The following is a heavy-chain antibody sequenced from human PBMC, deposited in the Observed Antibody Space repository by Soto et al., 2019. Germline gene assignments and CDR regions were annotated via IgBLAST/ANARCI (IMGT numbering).Heavy chain of an antibody. J-gene: IGHJ5*02. CDR3: AWVGYSGSS. V-gene: IGHV4-30-2*01. CDR2: IYHSGST. D-gene: IGHD1-26*01. CDR1: DGSLSSSGYS. Sequence: QMQLQESGSGLVKPSQTLSLTCAVSDGSLSSSGYSWGWIRQPPGKGLEWIGYIYHSGSTYYNPALNSRVTIAADRPKNQFSLKLSSVTAADTAVYYGAWVGYSGSSWGQGTLVTVSS.